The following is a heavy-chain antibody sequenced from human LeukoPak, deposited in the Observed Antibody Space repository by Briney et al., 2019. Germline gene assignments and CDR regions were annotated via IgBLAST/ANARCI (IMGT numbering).Heavy chain of an antibody. D-gene: IGHD6-19*01. Sequence: SETLSLTCTVSGGSISSSSYYWGWMRQPPGKGLEWIGTIYYSGSTYYNPSLRSRVTISVYTSKNQFSLKLSSVTAADTAVYYCARDWGSYRSGWYYSPRYYFDYWGQGTLVTVSS. V-gene: IGHV4-39*02. CDR1: GGSISSSSYY. CDR2: IYYSGST. CDR3: ARDWGSYRSGWYYSPRYYFDY. J-gene: IGHJ4*02.